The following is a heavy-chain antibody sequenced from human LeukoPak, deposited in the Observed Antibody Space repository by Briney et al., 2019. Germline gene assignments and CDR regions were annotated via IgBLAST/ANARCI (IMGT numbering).Heavy chain of an antibody. J-gene: IGHJ6*02. V-gene: IGHV3-74*01. CDR2: INSDGSST. Sequence: GGSLRLSCAASGFTFSSYWMHWVRQGRGRGLVWVSRINSDGSSTSYADSVKGRFTISRDNAKNTLYLQMNSLRAEDTAVYYCARAISRNYYGMDVWGQGTTVTVSS. CDR3: ARAISRNYYGMDV. CDR1: GFTFSSYW. D-gene: IGHD3-9*01.